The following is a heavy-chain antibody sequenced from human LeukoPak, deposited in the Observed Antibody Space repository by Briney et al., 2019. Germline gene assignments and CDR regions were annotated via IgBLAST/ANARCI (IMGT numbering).Heavy chain of an antibody. CDR3: ATGPRRYYDSRGYYYARGWFDP. Sequence: ASVKVSCKVSGYSLSEVSIHWVRQAPGKGLEWMGGIDPEDHESIYAQKFQGRVTMTGDTSTDTAYMEMSSLRAEDTAVYYCATGPRRYYDSRGYYYARGWFDPWGQGTLVTVSS. V-gene: IGHV1-24*01. CDR2: IDPEDHES. J-gene: IGHJ5*02. D-gene: IGHD3-22*01. CDR1: GYSLSEVS.